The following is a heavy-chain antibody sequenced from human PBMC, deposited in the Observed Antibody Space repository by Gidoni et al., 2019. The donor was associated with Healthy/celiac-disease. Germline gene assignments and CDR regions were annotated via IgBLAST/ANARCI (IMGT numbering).Heavy chain of an antibody. D-gene: IGHD1-26*01. J-gene: IGHJ4*02. V-gene: IGHV3-33*01. CDR2: IWYDGRNK. Sequence: QVQLVESGGGVVQPGRSLRLSCAASGFTFSSYGMHWVRQAPGKGLEWVAVIWYDGRNKYYADSVKGRFTISRDNSKNTLYLQMNSLRAEDTAVYYCARGEGWELPHFDYWGQGTLVTVSS. CDR1: GFTFSSYG. CDR3: ARGEGWELPHFDY.